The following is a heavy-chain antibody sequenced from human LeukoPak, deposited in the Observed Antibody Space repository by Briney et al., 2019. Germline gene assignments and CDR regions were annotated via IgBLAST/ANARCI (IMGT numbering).Heavy chain of an antibody. J-gene: IGHJ4*02. V-gene: IGHV3-74*01. CDR3: ARGYRGSYRVDY. D-gene: IGHD1-26*01. Sequence: GGSLRLSCAASGFTFSSYWMHWVRHVPGKGLVWVSRISSDGSSTTYADSVKGRFTISRDNAKNTLYLQMNSLRAEDTAVYYCARGYRGSYRVDYWGQGTLVTVSS. CDR1: GFTFSSYW. CDR2: ISSDGSST.